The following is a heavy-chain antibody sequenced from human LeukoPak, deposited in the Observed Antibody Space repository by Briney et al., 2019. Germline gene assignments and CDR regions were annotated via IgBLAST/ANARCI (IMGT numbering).Heavy chain of an antibody. CDR1: GGSFSGYY. CDR2: INHSGST. CDR3: ARWSATEEFDY. J-gene: IGHJ4*02. Sequence: SSETLSPTCAVYGGSFSGYYWSWIRQPPGKGLEWIGEINHSGSTNYNPSLKSRVTISVDTSKNQFSLKLSSVTAADTAVYHCARWSATEEFDYWGQGTLVTVSS. D-gene: IGHD5-12*01. V-gene: IGHV4-34*01.